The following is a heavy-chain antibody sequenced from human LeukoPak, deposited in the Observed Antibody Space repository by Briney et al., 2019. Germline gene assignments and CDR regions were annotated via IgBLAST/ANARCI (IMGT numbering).Heavy chain of an antibody. CDR3: ARDGSGDAFDI. V-gene: IGHV3-21*01. CDR2: ISSSSSYI. Sequence: GGSLRLSCAASGFTFSSYSMNWVRQAPGKGLEWVSSISSSSSYIYYADSVKGRFTISRDNAKSSLYLQMNSLRAEDTAVYYCARDGSGDAFDIWGQGTMVTVSS. J-gene: IGHJ3*02. CDR1: GFTFSSYS. D-gene: IGHD3-3*01.